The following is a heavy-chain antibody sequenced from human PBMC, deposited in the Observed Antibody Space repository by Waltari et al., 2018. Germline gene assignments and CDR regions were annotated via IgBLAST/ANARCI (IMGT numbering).Heavy chain of an antibody. CDR1: GFAFSDPG. V-gene: IGHV3-21*02. Sequence: EVQLVESGGDLVKPGGSLSLSCAPSGFAFSDPGLTWVRQAPGKGLEWFSTINFRGHGYYADSVKGRFTVSRDNARRSVYLQMDSLRADDTAVYYCTRDGSAWSRDCWGQGTLVTVSS. CDR2: INFRGHG. J-gene: IGHJ4*02. D-gene: IGHD6-19*01. CDR3: TRDGSAWSRDC.